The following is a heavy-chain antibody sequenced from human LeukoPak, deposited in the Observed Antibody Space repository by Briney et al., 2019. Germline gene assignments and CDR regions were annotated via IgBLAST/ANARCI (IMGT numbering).Heavy chain of an antibody. CDR3: ARDSGYDHEDY. V-gene: IGHV3-7*01. Sequence: GGSLRLSCAASGFTFSSYWMSWVRQAPGKGLEWVANIKQDGSEKYYVDSVKGRFTISRDNAKNSLYVQMNSLRAEDTAVYYCARDSGYDHEDYWGQGTLVTVSS. J-gene: IGHJ4*02. CDR2: IKQDGSEK. D-gene: IGHD5-12*01. CDR1: GFTFSSYW.